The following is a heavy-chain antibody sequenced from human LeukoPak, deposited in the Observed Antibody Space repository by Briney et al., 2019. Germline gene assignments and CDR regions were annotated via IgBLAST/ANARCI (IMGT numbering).Heavy chain of an antibody. CDR3: ARDRGSSGWRAFDI. Sequence: GGSLRLSCAASGFTFSAYYMSWIRQAPGKGLEWVSYTSSSGSTVHYADSVKGRFTISRDNAKNSLYLQMNSLRAEDTAVYYCARDRGSSGWRAFDIWGQGTMVTVSS. J-gene: IGHJ3*02. V-gene: IGHV3-11*04. CDR1: GFTFSAYY. D-gene: IGHD6-19*01. CDR2: TSSSGSTV.